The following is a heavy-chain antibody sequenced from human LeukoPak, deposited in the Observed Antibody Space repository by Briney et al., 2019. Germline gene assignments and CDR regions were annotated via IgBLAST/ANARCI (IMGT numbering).Heavy chain of an antibody. CDR1: GFTFSSYA. J-gene: IGHJ4*02. CDR3: AKGGCSSTSCYGDYFDY. CDR2: ISGSGGST. D-gene: IGHD2-2*01. Sequence: GGSLRLSCAASGFTFSSYAMSWVRQAPGKGLEWVSAISGSGGSTYYADSVKGRFTISRDNSKNTLYLQMNSLRAEDTAVYYCAKGGCSSTSCYGDYFDYWGQGALVTVSS. V-gene: IGHV3-23*01.